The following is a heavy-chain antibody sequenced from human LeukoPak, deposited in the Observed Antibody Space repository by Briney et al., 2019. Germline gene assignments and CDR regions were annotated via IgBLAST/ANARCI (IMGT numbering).Heavy chain of an antibody. V-gene: IGHV3-21*01. J-gene: IGHJ3*02. CDR1: GFTFSSYS. D-gene: IGHD2-8*01. CDR2: ISSSSSYI. CDR3: ARDLTEDIVLMVYAIRAFDI. Sequence: GGSLRLSCAASGFTFSSYSMNWVRQAPGEGLEWVSSISSSSSYIYYADSVKGLFTISRDNAKNSLYLQMNSLRAEDTAVYYCARDLTEDIVLMVYAIRAFDIWGQGTMVTVSS.